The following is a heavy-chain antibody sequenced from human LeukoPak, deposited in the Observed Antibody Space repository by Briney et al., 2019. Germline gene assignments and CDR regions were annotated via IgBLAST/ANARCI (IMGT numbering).Heavy chain of an antibody. CDR2: ISGSGGST. CDR3: AKVYIGAARPQYYFDY. D-gene: IGHD6-6*01. V-gene: IGHV3-23*01. Sequence: GGSLRLSCAASGFTFSSYAMSWVRQAPGKGLEWVSAISGSGGSTYYADSVKSRFTISRDNSKNTLYLQMNSLRAEDTAVYYCAKVYIGAARPQYYFDYWGQGTLVTVSS. CDR1: GFTFSSYA. J-gene: IGHJ4*02.